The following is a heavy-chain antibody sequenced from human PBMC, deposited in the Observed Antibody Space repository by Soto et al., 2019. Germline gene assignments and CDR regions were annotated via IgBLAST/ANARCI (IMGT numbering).Heavy chain of an antibody. J-gene: IGHJ6*01. V-gene: IGHV3-15*07. CDR2: IKSKTDGGTA. Sequence: EVQLVESGGGLVKPGVSLRLSCAASGFTFTNAWMNWVRQAPGKGLEWVGRIKSKTDGGTADYAAPVKGRFTISRDDSCTAVYLATSRPTPDPTPVYDCTLGRMPAAANGSFYYAMDVWGQGTTVTVSS. CDR1: GFTFTNAW. CDR3: TLGRMPAAANGSFYYAMDV. D-gene: IGHD2-2*01.